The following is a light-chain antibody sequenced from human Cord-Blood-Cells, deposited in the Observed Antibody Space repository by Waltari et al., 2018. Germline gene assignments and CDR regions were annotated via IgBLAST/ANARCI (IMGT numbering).Light chain of an antibody. Sequence: DFQMTQSPSSLSASVGKRVTITCRASQSISSYLNWYQQKPGKAPKLLIYAASSLQSGVPSRFSGSGSGTDFTLTISSLQPEDFATYYCQQSYSTPYTFGQGTKLEIK. V-gene: IGKV1-39*01. J-gene: IGKJ2*01. CDR2: AAS. CDR3: QQSYSTPYT. CDR1: QSISSY.